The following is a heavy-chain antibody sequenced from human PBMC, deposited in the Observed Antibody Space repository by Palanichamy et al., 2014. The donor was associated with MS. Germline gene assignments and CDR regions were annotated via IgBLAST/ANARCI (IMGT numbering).Heavy chain of an antibody. D-gene: IGHD3-10*01. CDR3: ASGGLFASGSRIDP. CDR2: IYYTGTT. V-gene: IGHV4-31*03. Sequence: QVQLQESGPGLVKPSQTLSLTCTVSGVSVPSIGYYWSWIRQHPGKGLEYIGYIYYTGTTDYNPSLRGRAAISEDTSKNQFSLTLTSVTAADTAMYYCASGGLFASGSRIDPWGQGTLVIVSS. J-gene: IGHJ5*02. CDR1: GVSVPSIGYY.